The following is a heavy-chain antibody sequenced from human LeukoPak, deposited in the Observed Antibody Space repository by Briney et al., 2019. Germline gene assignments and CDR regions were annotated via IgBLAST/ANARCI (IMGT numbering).Heavy chain of an antibody. CDR2: IKEDGSER. CDR1: AFIFSGHW. D-gene: IGHD6-19*01. CDR3: AKNNGWFHLAQ. J-gene: IGHJ4*02. Sequence: GGSLRLSCEGSAFIFSGHWMNWVRQTPGKGLEWVASIKEDGSERQYVDSVKGRFSISRDNTNNALYLQMNSLRVEDTAVYYCAKNNGWFHLAQWGQGTLVTVSS. V-gene: IGHV3-7*03.